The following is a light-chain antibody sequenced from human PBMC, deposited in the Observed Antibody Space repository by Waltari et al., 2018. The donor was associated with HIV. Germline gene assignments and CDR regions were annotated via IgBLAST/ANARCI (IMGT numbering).Light chain of an antibody. V-gene: IGLV2-8*01. CDR3: VSYTEKDTFLL. Sequence: QSALTQPPSASGSPGQSVAISCTGSSNDIGTYNFVSWYQHHPGKAPELLIYVVTRRPPGIPDRFSGTKSGYTASLTVSDLQVEDEADYYCVSYTEKDTFLLFGGGTKLAV. CDR2: VVT. J-gene: IGLJ2*01. CDR1: SNDIGTYNF.